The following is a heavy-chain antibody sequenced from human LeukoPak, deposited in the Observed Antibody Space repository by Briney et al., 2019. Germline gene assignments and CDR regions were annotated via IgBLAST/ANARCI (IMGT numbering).Heavy chain of an antibody. D-gene: IGHD6-6*01. CDR1: GGSFSSYY. CDR2: INHSGST. J-gene: IGHJ4*02. Sequence: PSETLSLTCAVYGGSFSSYYWSWIRQPPGKGLEWIGEINHSGSTNYNPSLKSRVTISVDTSKNQFSLKLSSVTAADTAVYYCARGRVSSSSKAWGAKFDYWGQGTLVTVSS. V-gene: IGHV4-34*01. CDR3: ARGRVSSSSKAWGAKFDY.